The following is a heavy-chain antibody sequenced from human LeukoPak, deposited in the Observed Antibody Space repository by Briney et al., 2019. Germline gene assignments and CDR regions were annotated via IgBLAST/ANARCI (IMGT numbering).Heavy chain of an antibody. Sequence: ASVKVSCKASGYTFTSYGISWVRQAPGQGLEWMGWISTYNGNTNYAQKLQGRVTMTTDTSTSTAYLELRSLRSDDTAVYYCARQVTMIVVPNYMDVWGKGTTVTVSS. CDR1: GYTFTSYG. CDR2: ISTYNGNT. J-gene: IGHJ6*03. V-gene: IGHV1-18*01. D-gene: IGHD3-22*01. CDR3: ARQVTMIVVPNYMDV.